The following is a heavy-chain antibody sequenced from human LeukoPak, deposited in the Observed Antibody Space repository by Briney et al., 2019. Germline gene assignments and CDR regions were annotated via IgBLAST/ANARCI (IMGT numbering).Heavy chain of an antibody. J-gene: IGHJ5*02. V-gene: IGHV1-2*02. CDR1: GYTFTGYY. CDR3: ARAVGGSGSSPFWFDP. D-gene: IGHD5-12*01. Sequence: ASVKVSCKASGYTFTGYYMHWVRQAPGQGLEWMGWINTNSGGTNYAQKFQGRVTMTRDTSISTAYMELSRLRSDDTAVYYCARAVGGSGSSPFWFDPWGQGTLVTVSS. CDR2: INTNSGGT.